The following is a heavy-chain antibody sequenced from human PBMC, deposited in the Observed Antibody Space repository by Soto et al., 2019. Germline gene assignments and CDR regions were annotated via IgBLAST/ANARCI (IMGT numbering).Heavy chain of an antibody. CDR3: ARVVQLGSNYAMDV. D-gene: IGHD1-1*01. CDR1: GATVSDYG. CDR2: ILPMYRKT. J-gene: IGHJ6*02. Sequence: QVRLAPSGAEVRSPGSSVRVSCKASGATVSDYGINWVRNVPRQGLEWVGAILPMYRKTNYAQKLQGRVMISADKSPDTYYLELSRLRSDDTATYFCARVVQLGSNYAMDVWGQGTTVVVSS. V-gene: IGHV1-69*06.